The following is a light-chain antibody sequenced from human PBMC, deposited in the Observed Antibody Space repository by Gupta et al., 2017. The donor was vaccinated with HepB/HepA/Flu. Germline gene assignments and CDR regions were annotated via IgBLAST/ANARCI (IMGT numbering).Light chain of an antibody. J-gene: IGLJ2*01. V-gene: IGLV4-69*01. CDR2: VNTDGSH. Sequence: QLVLTQSPSASASLGASVKLTCTLSSGHSSYAIAWHQQQPEKGPQYLMKVNTDGSHSKGDGIPDRFSGSSSGAERYRIISSLQSEDEADYYCQTWGTGPVVFGGGTKVTVL. CDR3: QTWGTGPVV. CDR1: SGHSSYA.